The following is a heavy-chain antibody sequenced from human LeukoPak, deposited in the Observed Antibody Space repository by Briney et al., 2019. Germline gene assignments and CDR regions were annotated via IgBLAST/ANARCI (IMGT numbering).Heavy chain of an antibody. D-gene: IGHD2/OR15-2a*01. CDR2: VSGSGQST. Sequence: GGSLRLSCAASGFTFTDYAMTWVRQAPGQGLEWVSIVSGSGQSTYYADSVKGRFTISRDNSKNTLYLQMNSLRAEDTAVYYCAKGRTFASLDYWGQGTLVTVSS. V-gene: IGHV3-23*01. J-gene: IGHJ4*02. CDR1: GFTFTDYA. CDR3: AKGRTFASLDY.